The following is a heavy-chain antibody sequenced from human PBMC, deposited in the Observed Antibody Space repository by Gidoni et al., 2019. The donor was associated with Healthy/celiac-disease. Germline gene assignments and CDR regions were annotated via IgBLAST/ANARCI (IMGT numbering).Heavy chain of an antibody. J-gene: IGHJ6*03. CDR2: ISYEGSNK. Sequence: QVQLVESGGCVVQPGRSLRLSCAASGFTFSSYGMPWVRQAPGKGLEWVAVISYEGSNKYYADSGKGRFTISRDNSKNTLYLKMNSLRAEDTAVYYCARELNYYGSGSYYIPGYYYYMDVWGKGTTVTVSS. V-gene: IGHV3-30*03. D-gene: IGHD3-10*01. CDR3: ARELNYYGSGSYYIPGYYYYMDV. CDR1: GFTFSSYG.